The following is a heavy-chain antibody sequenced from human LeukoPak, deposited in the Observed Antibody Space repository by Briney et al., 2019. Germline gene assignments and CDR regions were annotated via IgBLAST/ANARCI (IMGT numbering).Heavy chain of an antibody. D-gene: IGHD3-22*01. Sequence: ASVKVSCKASGYTFTSYAMNWVRQAPAQGLEWVGWINTNTGNPTYAQGFTGRFVFFLDTSVSTAYLQISSLKAEDTAVYYCARAHKKYYYDSSGLVHAFDIWGQGTMVTVSS. V-gene: IGHV7-4-1*02. CDR1: GYTFTSYA. CDR2: INTNTGNP. J-gene: IGHJ3*02. CDR3: ARAHKKYYYDSSGLVHAFDI.